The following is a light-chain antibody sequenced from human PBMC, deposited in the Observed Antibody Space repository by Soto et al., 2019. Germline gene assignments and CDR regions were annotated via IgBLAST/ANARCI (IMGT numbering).Light chain of an antibody. CDR2: GAS. CDR3: QQYGSSPLT. Sequence: EIVLTQSPGTLSLSPGERATLSCSASQSVSSSRLAWYRQKPGQAPRLLIYGASSRAAGIPDRFSGSGSGTDFTLTISRLESEDFAVYYCQQYGSSPLTFGQGTRLEIK. CDR1: QSVSSSR. J-gene: IGKJ5*01. V-gene: IGKV3-20*01.